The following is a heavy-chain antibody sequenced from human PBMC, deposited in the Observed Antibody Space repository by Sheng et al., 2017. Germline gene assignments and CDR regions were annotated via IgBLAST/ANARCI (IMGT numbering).Heavy chain of an antibody. V-gene: IGHV4-34*01. CDR1: GGSFSGYY. CDR3: ARVLVAAAGTEGYYFDY. CDR2: VNHSGST. J-gene: IGHJ4*02. Sequence: QVQLQQWGAGLLKPSETLSLTCAVYGGSFSGYYWSWIRQPPREGAWSGLGKVNHSGSTNYNPSLKSRVTISVDTSKNQFSLKLSSVTAADTAVYYCARVLVAAAGTEGYYFDYWGQGTLVTVSS. D-gene: IGHD6-13*01.